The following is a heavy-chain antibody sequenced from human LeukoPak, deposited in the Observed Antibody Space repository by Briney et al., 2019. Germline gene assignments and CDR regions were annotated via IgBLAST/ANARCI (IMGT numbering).Heavy chain of an antibody. CDR3: AISGPYKDIVLMVYAASYYFDY. CDR1: GFTFSSYA. J-gene: IGHJ4*02. D-gene: IGHD2-8*01. V-gene: IGHV3-23*01. CDR2: ISGSGGST. Sequence: GGSLRLSCAASGFTFSSYAMSWVRQAPGKGLEWVSAISGSGGSTYYADSVKGRFTISRDNSKNTLYLQMNSLRAEDTAVYYCAISGPYKDIVLMVYAASYYFDYWGQGTLVTVSS.